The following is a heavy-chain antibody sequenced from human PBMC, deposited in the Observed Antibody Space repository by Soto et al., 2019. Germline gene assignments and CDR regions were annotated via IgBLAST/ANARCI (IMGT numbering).Heavy chain of an antibody. Sequence: GEALKISCKGSGYSFAGYWITWVRQKPGKGLEWMGRIDPSDSQTYYSPSFRGHVTISVTKSITTVFLQWSSLRASDTAMYYCALIRYYYYGMDVWGQGTTVTVSS. CDR2: IDPSDSQT. CDR1: GYSFAGYW. J-gene: IGHJ6*02. V-gene: IGHV5-10-1*01. CDR3: ALIRYYYYGMDV. D-gene: IGHD3-3*01.